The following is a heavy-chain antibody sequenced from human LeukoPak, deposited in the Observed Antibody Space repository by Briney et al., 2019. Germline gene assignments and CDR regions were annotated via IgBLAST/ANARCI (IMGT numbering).Heavy chain of an antibody. V-gene: IGHV3-7*01. D-gene: IGHD2-15*01. Sequence: GGSLRLSCAASGFTFSSYSMNWVRQAPGKGLEWVANIKQDGSEKYYVDSVKGRFTISRDNAKNSLYLQMNSLRAEDTAVYYCASGANVVVVAATYRGQGTLVTVSS. J-gene: IGHJ4*02. CDR3: ASGANVVVVAATY. CDR1: GFTFSSYS. CDR2: IKQDGSEK.